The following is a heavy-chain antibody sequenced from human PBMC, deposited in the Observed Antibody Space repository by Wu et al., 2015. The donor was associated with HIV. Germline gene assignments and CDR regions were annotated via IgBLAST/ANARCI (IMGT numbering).Heavy chain of an antibody. CDR2: INAYNGKT. CDR3: VRDQQWPPEYYHYYGMDV. CDR1: GYIFTNFG. Sequence: QVQLVQSGAEVKKPGASVKISCKASGYIFTNFGFSWVRQAPGQGLEWMGWINAYNGKTNYAQNLQDRVTMTTDTSTSTAYMELRSLKSDDTAVYYCVRDQQWPPEYYHYYGMDVWGQGTTITVSS. D-gene: IGHD6-19*01. V-gene: IGHV1-18*01. J-gene: IGHJ6*02.